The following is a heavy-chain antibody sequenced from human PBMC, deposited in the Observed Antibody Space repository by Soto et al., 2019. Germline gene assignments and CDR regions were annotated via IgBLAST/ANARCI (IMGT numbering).Heavy chain of an antibody. V-gene: IGHV3-33*03. Sequence: SLRLSCAASGFDFSDHGMHWVRQAPGEGLEWVTVISYDGTAKYYKESVKGRFTTSRDNSKKTLYLQIDSLRVEDTAVYYCAKDEGRFLRNYFNYGIDVWGLGTTVTVSS. CDR1: GFDFSDHG. CDR3: AKDEGRFLRNYFNYGIDV. CDR2: ISYDGTAK. J-gene: IGHJ6*02. D-gene: IGHD3-3*01.